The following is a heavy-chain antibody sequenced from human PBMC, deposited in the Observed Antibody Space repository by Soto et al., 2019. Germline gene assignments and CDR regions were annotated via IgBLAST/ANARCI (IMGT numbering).Heavy chain of an antibody. D-gene: IGHD3-3*01. CDR2: ISYDGSNK. CDR3: ARDHPYTPRFLEWPQKTDAFDI. CDR1: GFTFSSYA. Sequence: GGSLRLSCAASGFTFSSYAMHWVRQAPGKGLEWVAVISYDGSNKYYADSVKGRFTISRDNSKNTLYLQMNSLRAEDTAVYYCARDHPYTPRFLEWPQKTDAFDIWGQGTMVTVSS. J-gene: IGHJ3*02. V-gene: IGHV3-30-3*01.